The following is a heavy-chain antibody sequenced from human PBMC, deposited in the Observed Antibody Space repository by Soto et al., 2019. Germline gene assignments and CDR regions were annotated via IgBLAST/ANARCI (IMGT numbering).Heavy chain of an antibody. Sequence: SETLSLTCTVYGGSITSYNSNWLRQPPGKDLEWTGYVYNSGSTNYNPSLKSRVTISVDTSKTQFSLKVNSVTAADTAVYYCARRAVVAVTGSLDNWLDPWGQGILVTVS. CDR2: VYNSGST. CDR3: ARRAVVAVTGSLDNWLDP. V-gene: IGHV4-59*01. J-gene: IGHJ5*02. D-gene: IGHD2-21*01. CDR1: GGSITSYN.